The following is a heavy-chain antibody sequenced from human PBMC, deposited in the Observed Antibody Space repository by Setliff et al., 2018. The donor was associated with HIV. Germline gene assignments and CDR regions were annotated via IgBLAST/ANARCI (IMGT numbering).Heavy chain of an antibody. J-gene: IGHJ6*03. CDR3: ARDVYFTFSGEVIRHYLDV. V-gene: IGHV1-69*10. CDR2: IVPVLGIT. Sequence: GASVKVSCKASGGTFNNDAISWVRQAPGQGLEWMGGIVPVLGITNYSPKFQGRVTITTDESTTTAYMDLSSLRSEDTAVYYCARDVYFTFSGEVIRHYLDVWGKGTTVTVSS. CDR1: GGTFNNDA. D-gene: IGHD3-3*01.